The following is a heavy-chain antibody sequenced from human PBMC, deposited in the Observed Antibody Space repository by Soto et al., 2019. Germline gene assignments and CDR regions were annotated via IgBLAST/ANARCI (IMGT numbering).Heavy chain of an antibody. V-gene: IGHV3-23*01. D-gene: IGHD5-12*01. CDR2: ISGSGDNT. Sequence: PGGSLRLSCAASGFSFDDYAMTWVRQAAGKGLEWVSAISGSGDNTYYADSVKGRFTISRDNSKNTLYPQLNSLRAEDTALYYCAKGYYSGYDLAYFDYWGQGTLVIVSS. CDR3: AKGYYSGYDLAYFDY. J-gene: IGHJ4*02. CDR1: GFSFDDYA.